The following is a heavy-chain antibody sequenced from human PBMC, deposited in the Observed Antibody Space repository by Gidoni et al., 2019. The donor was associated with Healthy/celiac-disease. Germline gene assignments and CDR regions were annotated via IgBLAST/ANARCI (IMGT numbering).Heavy chain of an antibody. CDR2: ISGSGGST. CDR3: AKDAPPPTYYYDSSGYYVVGAFDY. CDR1: GFTFRSYA. V-gene: IGHV3-23*01. D-gene: IGHD3-22*01. J-gene: IGHJ4*02. Sequence: EVQLLESGGGLVQPGGSLRLSCAASGFTFRSYAMSWVRQAPGKGLEWVSAISGSGGSTYYADSVKGRFTISRDNSKNTLYLQMNSLRAEDTAVYYCAKDAPPPTYYYDSSGYYVVGAFDYWGQGTLVTVSS.